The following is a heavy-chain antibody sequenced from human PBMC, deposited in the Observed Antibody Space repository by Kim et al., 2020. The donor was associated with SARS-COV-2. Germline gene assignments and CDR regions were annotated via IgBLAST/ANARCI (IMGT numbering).Heavy chain of an antibody. CDR3: AKDHRVGATRVNAFDI. D-gene: IGHD1-26*01. V-gene: IGHV3-23*01. J-gene: IGHJ3*02. CDR1: GFTFSSYA. CDR2: ISGSGGST. Sequence: GGSLRLSCAASGFTFSSYAMSWVRQAPGKGLEWVSAISGSGGSTYYADSVKGRFTISRDNSKNTLYLQMNSLRAEDTAVYYCAKDHRVGATRVNAFDIWGQGTMVTVSS.